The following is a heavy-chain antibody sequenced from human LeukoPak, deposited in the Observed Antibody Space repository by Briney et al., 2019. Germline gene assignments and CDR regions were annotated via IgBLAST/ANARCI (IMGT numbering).Heavy chain of an antibody. CDR3: AGEGVGATYFDY. J-gene: IGHJ4*02. CDR2: INHSGST. CDR1: GGSFSGYY. D-gene: IGHD1-26*01. Sequence: PSETLSLTCAVYGGSFSGYYWSWIRQPPGRGLEWIGQINHSGSTNYNPSLKSRVTISVDTSKNQFSLKLTSVTAADTAVYYCAGEGVGATYFDYWGQGTLVTVSS. V-gene: IGHV4-34*01.